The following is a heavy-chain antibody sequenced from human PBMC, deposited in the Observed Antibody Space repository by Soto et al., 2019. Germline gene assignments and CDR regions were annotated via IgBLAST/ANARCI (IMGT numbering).Heavy chain of an antibody. J-gene: IGHJ6*02. CDR1: GGTFSSYA. CDR2: IIPIFGTA. Sequence: QVQLVQSGAEVKKPGSSVKVSCKASGGTFSSYAISWVRQAPGQGLEWMGGIIPIFGTANYAQKFQGRVTITADDSTSTAYMELSSLRSEDTAVYYCARPYSSSWTNYYYYGMDVWGQGTTVTVSS. V-gene: IGHV1-69*01. CDR3: ARPYSSSWTNYYYYGMDV. D-gene: IGHD6-13*01.